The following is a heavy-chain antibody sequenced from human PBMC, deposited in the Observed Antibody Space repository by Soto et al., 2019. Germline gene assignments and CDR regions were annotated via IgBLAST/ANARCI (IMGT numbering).Heavy chain of an antibody. D-gene: IGHD5-18*01. Sequence: QVQLQESGPGLVKPSGTLSLTCAVSGGSISSSNWWSWVRQPPGKGLEWIGEIYHSGSTNYNPSLKSRVTISVDKSKNQFSLKLSSVTAADTAVYYCASLDGRGYSYGHYYYGMDVWGQGTTVTVSS. CDR3: ASLDGRGYSYGHYYYGMDV. CDR2: IYHSGST. CDR1: GGSISSSNW. J-gene: IGHJ6*02. V-gene: IGHV4-4*02.